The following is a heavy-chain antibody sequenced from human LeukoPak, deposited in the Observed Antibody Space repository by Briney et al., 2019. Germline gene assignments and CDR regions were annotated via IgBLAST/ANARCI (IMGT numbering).Heavy chain of an antibody. J-gene: IGHJ4*02. V-gene: IGHV1-69*13. Sequence: ASVKVSCKASGGTFSSYAISWVRQAPGQGLGWMGGIIPIFGTANYAQKFQGRVTITADESTSTAYMELSSLRSEDTAVYYCAAQNREVPFDYWGQGTLVTVSS. CDR1: GGTFSSYA. D-gene: IGHD1-14*01. CDR2: IIPIFGTA. CDR3: AAQNREVPFDY.